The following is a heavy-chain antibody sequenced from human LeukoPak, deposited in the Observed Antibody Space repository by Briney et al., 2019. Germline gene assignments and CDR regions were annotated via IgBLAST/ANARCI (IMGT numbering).Heavy chain of an antibody. V-gene: IGHV4-59*01. CDR2: ISSDGKN. CDR3: ARRHIAPQRQFIARRGLRTVSRFDP. J-gene: IGHJ5*02. D-gene: IGHD6-25*01. Sequence: SETLSLTCTVSSGSLSNYFWTWIRQSPGKGLEWIASISSDGKNNSNPSLQSRVTISLDTSSHQLSLKMTSVISADTAVYYCARRHIAPQRQFIARRGLRTVSRFDPWGQRTLVLVSA. CDR1: SGSLSNYF.